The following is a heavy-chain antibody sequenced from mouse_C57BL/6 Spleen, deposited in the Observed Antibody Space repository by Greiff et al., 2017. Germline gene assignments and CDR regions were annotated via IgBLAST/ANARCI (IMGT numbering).Heavy chain of an antibody. D-gene: IGHD1-1*01. CDR1: GYTFTSYW. V-gene: IGHV1-50*01. CDR3: ALITTVVGAY. J-gene: IGHJ3*01. CDR2: IDPSDSYT. Sequence: QVHVKQPGAELVKPGASVKLSCKASGYTFTSYWMQWVKQRPGQGLEWIGEIDPSDSYTNYNQKFKGKATLTVDTSSSTAYMQLSSLTSEDSAVYYCALITTVVGAYWGQGTLVTVSA.